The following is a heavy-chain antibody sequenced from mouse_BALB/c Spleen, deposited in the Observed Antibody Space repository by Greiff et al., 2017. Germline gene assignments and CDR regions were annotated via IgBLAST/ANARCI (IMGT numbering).Heavy chain of an antibody. D-gene: IGHD2-13*01. J-gene: IGHJ3*01. CDR1: GFTFSSYA. V-gene: IGHV5-9-3*01. CDR2: ISSGGSYT. Sequence: EVKLVESGGGLVKPGGSLKLSCAASGFTFSSYAMSWVRQTPEKRLEWVATISSGGSYTYYPDSVKGRFTISRDNAKNTLYLQMSSLRSEDTAMYYCARRGDRAFAYWGQGTLVTVSA. CDR3: ARRGDRAFAY.